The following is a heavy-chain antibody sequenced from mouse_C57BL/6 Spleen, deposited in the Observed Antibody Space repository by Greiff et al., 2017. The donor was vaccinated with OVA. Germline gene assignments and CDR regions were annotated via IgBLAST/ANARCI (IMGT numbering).Heavy chain of an antibody. Sequence: VQLQQPGAELVKPGASVKLSCKASGYTFTSYWMHWVKQRPGQGLEWIGMIHPNSGSTNYNEKFKSKATLTVDKSSSTAYMQLSSLTSEDSAVYYCASPHYYGSSPFAYWGQGALVTVSA. CDR1: GYTFTSYW. D-gene: IGHD1-1*01. V-gene: IGHV1-64*01. J-gene: IGHJ3*01. CDR3: ASPHYYGSSPFAY. CDR2: IHPNSGST.